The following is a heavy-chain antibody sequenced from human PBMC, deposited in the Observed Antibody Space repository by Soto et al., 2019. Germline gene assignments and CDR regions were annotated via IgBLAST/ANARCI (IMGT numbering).Heavy chain of an antibody. Sequence: APAEACSKDSGLTKASKCICWAQHYPGQGLEWMGWISAYNGNTNYAQKLQGRVTMTTDTSTSTAYMELRSLRSDDTAVYYCARLAAAGTGYVDYWGQGTLVTVSS. CDR1: GLTKASKC. V-gene: IGHV1-18*01. J-gene: IGHJ4*02. CDR3: ARLAAAGTGYVDY. CDR2: ISAYNGNT. D-gene: IGHD6-13*01.